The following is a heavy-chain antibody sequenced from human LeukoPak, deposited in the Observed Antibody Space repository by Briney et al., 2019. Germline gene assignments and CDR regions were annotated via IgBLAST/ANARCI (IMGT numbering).Heavy chain of an antibody. CDR1: GFTFSSTT. Sequence: KPGGSLRLSWVASGFTFSSTTMGWVRQAPGRGLEWVSSITAIDGRTYYADSVRGRFTISRDNSKNTVYLQLNRLRAGDTAIYYCTKDRRGPAAGTWYFDSWGQGTLVTVSS. CDR2: ITAIDGRT. CDR3: TKDRRGPAAGTWYFDS. D-gene: IGHD6-13*01. V-gene: IGHV3-23*01. J-gene: IGHJ4*02.